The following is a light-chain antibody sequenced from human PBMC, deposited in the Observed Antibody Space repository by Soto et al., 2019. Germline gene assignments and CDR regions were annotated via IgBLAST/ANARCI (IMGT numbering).Light chain of an antibody. CDR1: QSVSGNQ. V-gene: IGKV3-20*01. CDR2: AAS. Sequence: EIVLTQSPGTLSLSPGERATLSCRASQSVSGNQLAWYQQKPGQGPRLLIYAASSRATDIPDRFSGSASGTDFTFIISILEPEDFGMYYCHQYGSLPHTFGQGTKVESK. CDR3: HQYGSLPHT. J-gene: IGKJ2*01.